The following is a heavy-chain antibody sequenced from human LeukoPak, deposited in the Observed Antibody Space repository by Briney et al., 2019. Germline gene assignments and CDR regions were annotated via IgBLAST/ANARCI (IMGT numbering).Heavy chain of an antibody. Sequence: GGSLRLSCVASGFTFNTYSMVWVRQAPGRGLEWVARMKEDGTQIHYVDSVKSRFTISRDNAKNSVYVQMNSLRVEDTAVYYCARERWYLDYWGQGTLVTVSS. CDR1: GFTFNTYS. CDR2: MKEDGTQI. D-gene: IGHD2-15*01. V-gene: IGHV3-7*05. J-gene: IGHJ4*02. CDR3: ARERWYLDY.